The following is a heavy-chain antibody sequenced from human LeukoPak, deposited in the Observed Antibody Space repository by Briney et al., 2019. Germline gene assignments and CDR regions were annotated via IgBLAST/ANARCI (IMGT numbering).Heavy chain of an antibody. J-gene: IGHJ4*02. CDR2: IYYSGST. V-gene: IGHV4-59*08. D-gene: IGHD3-22*01. Sequence: SETLSLTCTVSGGSISGYYWSWIRQPPGKGLEWIGYIYYSGSTNYNPSLKSRVTISADTSKNHFSLMLSSVTAADTAVYYCARMYDSSGYYYPLDYWGQGTLVTVSS. CDR3: ARMYDSSGYYYPLDY. CDR1: GGSISGYY.